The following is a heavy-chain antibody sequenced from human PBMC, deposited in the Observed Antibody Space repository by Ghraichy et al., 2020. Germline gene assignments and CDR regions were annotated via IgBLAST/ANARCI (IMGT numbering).Heavy chain of an antibody. V-gene: IGHV1-2*02. D-gene: IGHD5-12*01. Sequence: ASVKVSCKASGYTLTGYYIHWVRQVPGQGLEWMGWINPNSGDTNYAQNFQGRVTMTRDTSMNTAYMDMSRLTSDDTAVYYCARGRGDDYLFPSLWGQGALVTVSS. CDR3: ARGRGDDYLFPSL. CDR1: GYTLTGYY. J-gene: IGHJ4*02. CDR2: INPNSGDT.